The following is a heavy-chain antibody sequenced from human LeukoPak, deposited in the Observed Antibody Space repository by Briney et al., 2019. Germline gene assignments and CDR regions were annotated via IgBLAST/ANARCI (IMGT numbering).Heavy chain of an antibody. D-gene: IGHD2-8*02. CDR3: ATYRQVLLPFES. CDR2: IFPSGGEI. Sequence: GGCLRLSCAASGFTFSTFAMSWVRQPPGKGLGWVSSIFPSGGEIHYADSVRGRFTISRDTSKSTLSLQMNSLRAEDTAIYYCATYRQVLLPFESWGQGTLVTVSS. CDR1: GFTFSTFA. J-gene: IGHJ4*02. V-gene: IGHV3-23*01.